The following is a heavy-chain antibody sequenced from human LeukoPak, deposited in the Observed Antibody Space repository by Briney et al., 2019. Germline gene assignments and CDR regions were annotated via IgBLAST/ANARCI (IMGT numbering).Heavy chain of an antibody. V-gene: IGHV4-61*01. CDR2: IFSSGNT. CDR1: XGSVSSRSYY. Sequence: TXSLXXTVSXGSVSSRSYYWSWIRQPPGKGLEWIGYIFSSGNTKYNPSLKSRVTISIDTSRNQFSLKLRSVTAADTAVYYCARDYCGGDCYYYFGMHVWGQGTAVTVSS. J-gene: IGHJ6*02. D-gene: IGHD2-21*02. CDR3: ARDYCGGDCYYYFGMHV.